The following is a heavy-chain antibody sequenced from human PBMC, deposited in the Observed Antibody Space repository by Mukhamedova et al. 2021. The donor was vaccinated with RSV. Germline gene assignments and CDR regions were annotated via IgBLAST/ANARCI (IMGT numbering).Heavy chain of an antibody. D-gene: IGHD3-3*01. CDR2: TYYRSKWYN. Sequence: WIRQSPSRGLEWLGRTYYRSKWYNDYAVSVKSRITINPDTSKNQFSLQLKSVTPEDTAVYYCARTIFGVAVYWFDPWGQGTLVTV. V-gene: IGHV6-1*01. J-gene: IGHJ5*02. CDR3: ARTIFGVAVYWFDP.